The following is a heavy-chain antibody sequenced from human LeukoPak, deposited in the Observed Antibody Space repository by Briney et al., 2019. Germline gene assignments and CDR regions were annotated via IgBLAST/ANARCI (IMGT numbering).Heavy chain of an antibody. Sequence: SETLSLTCTASGGSISSYYWSWIRQPPGKGLEWIGYIYYSGSTNHNPSLKSRVTISVDTSKNQFSLKLSSVTAADTAVYYCARRYGPFDHWGQGTLVTVSS. V-gene: IGHV4-59*01. CDR3: ARRYGPFDH. CDR1: GGSISSYY. D-gene: IGHD5-24*01. CDR2: IYYSGST. J-gene: IGHJ4*02.